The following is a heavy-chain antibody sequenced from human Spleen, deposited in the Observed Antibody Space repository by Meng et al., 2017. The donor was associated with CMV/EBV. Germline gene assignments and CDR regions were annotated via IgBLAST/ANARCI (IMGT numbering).Heavy chain of an antibody. J-gene: IGHJ4*02. CDR1: SLCVLY. Sequence: SLCVLYCSCIRQPPGRGLEWIGEINHSGTTNSNPSLKSRVTISLDTSKNQFSLKLTSVTAADTAVYYCARFDRGYCSSISCSSGFDYWSQGTLVTVSS. CDR3: ARFDRGYCSSISCSSGFDY. V-gene: IGHV4-34*01. D-gene: IGHD2-2*01. CDR2: INHSGTT.